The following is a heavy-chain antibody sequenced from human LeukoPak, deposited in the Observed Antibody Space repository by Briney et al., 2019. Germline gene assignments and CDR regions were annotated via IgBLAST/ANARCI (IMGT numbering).Heavy chain of an antibody. D-gene: IGHD6-13*01. V-gene: IGHV3-30*02. CDR2: IRYDGTNQ. Sequence: PGGSLRLSCAASGFTFSIYGMHWVRQAPGKGLEWVAFIRYDGTNQYYADSLKGRFSIARDNSKKMLYLQMVSLRPEDTGLYYCAKDQGAAVIDFWGQGTLVTVSS. CDR3: AKDQGAAVIDF. J-gene: IGHJ4*02. CDR1: GFTFSIYG.